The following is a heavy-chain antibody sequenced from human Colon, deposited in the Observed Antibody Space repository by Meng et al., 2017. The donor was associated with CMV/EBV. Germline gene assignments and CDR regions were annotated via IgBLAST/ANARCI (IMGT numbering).Heavy chain of an antibody. Sequence: NSEFYWTGSQQHPERGLGWIGYIPYSGATNSANTYDNTSLRSRLTIFIDISKSQFSLKLNSVTAADTAVYYCARRPQGFGSGPYFDHWGQGLLVTVSS. J-gene: IGHJ4*02. D-gene: IGHD3-10*01. CDR1: NSEFY. CDR3: ARRPQGFGSGPYFDH. CDR2: IPYSGATNSANT. V-gene: IGHV4-31*02.